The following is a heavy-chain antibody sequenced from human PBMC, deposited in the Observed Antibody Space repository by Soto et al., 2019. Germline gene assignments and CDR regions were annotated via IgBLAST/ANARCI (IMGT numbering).Heavy chain of an antibody. J-gene: IGHJ4*02. V-gene: IGHV4-59*08. D-gene: IGHD6-13*01. CDR2: IYYSGST. Sequence: SETLSLTCTVSGGSISSYYWSWIRQPPGKGLEWIGYIYYSGSTNYNPSLKSRVTISVDTSKNQFSLKLSSVTAADTAVYYCARATDSSSWYLYWGQGTLVTVSS. CDR3: ARATDSSSWYLY. CDR1: GGSISSYY.